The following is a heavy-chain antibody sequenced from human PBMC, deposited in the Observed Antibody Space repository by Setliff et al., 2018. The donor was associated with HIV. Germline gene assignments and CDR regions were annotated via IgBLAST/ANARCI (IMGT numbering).Heavy chain of an antibody. CDR3: AREVVPAAMRYYYYMDV. J-gene: IGHJ6*03. CDR2: INPNSGGT. CDR1: GYTFTGYY. Sequence: GASVKVSCKASGYTFTGYYMHWVRQAPGQGLEWMGWINPNSGGTNYAQKFQGRVTMTRDTSTSTVYMELSSLRSEDTAVYYCAREVVPAAMRYYYYMDVWGKGTTVTVSS. D-gene: IGHD2-2*01. V-gene: IGHV1-2*02.